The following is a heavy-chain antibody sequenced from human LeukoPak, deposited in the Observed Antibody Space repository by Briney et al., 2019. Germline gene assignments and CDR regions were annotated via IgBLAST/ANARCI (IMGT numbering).Heavy chain of an antibody. CDR3: GPLRQGL. D-gene: IGHD2-8*01. V-gene: IGHV3-7*01. Sequence: PGGSLRLSCAASGFTFSSYWMSWVRQAPGKGLEWVADIKPDGSEKYYVDSVKGRFTISRDNAKSSLYLQVNSLRAEDTAVYYCGPLRQGLRGQGTLVTVSS. CDR1: GFTFSSYW. CDR2: IKPDGSEK. J-gene: IGHJ4*02.